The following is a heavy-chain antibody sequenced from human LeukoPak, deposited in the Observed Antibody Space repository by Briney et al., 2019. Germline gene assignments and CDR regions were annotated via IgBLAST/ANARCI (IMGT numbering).Heavy chain of an antibody. Sequence: SQTLSLTCAISGDSVVTNNVAWNWIRQSPSRGLGWLGRTYLRSKWYNEYAVSVKSRITINPDTSRNHFPLQLNSVIPEDTAVYYCTRGKYSGFDIWGQGTMVTVSS. V-gene: IGHV6-1*01. CDR3: TRGKYSGFDI. CDR2: TYLRSKWYN. CDR1: GDSVVTNNVA. D-gene: IGHD2-21*01. J-gene: IGHJ3*02.